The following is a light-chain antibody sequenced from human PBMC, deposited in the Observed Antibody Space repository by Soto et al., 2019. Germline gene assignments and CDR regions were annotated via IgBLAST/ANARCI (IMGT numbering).Light chain of an antibody. V-gene: IGKV3-15*01. CDR2: GAS. CDR1: QSVSHN. J-gene: IGKJ2*01. CDR3: QQSNNWPYT. Sequence: EIVMTQSPATLSVSPGERATLSCRASQSVSHNLAWYQQKPGQAPRLLFYGASTRATRIPARFSGSGSGTDFTLTISSLQSEDFAVYYCQQSNNWPYTFGQGTKLEIK.